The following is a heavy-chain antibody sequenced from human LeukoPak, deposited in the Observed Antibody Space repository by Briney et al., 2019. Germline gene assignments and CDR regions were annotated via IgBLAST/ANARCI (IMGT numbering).Heavy chain of an antibody. V-gene: IGHV3-48*01. J-gene: IGHJ6*03. CDR1: GFTFSSYG. CDR3: ARDPSSWYYYYMDV. Sequence: GGSLRLSCAASGFTFSSYGMHWVRQAPGKGLEWVSYISSSSSTIYYADSVKGRFTISRDNAKNSLYLQMSSLRAEDTAVYYCARDPSSWYYYYMDVWGKGTTVTVSS. D-gene: IGHD6-13*01. CDR2: ISSSSSTI.